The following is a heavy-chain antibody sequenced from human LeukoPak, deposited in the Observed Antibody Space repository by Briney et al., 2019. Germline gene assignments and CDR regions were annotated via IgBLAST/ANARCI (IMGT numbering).Heavy chain of an antibody. Sequence: GGSLRLSCAASGFTFSSYAMSWVRQAPGKGLEWVSAISGSGGSTYYADSVKGGFTISRDNSKNTLYLQMNSLRAEDTAVYYCATHLPVWQQLVPDYWGQGTLVTVSS. D-gene: IGHD6-13*01. CDR1: GFTFSSYA. CDR3: ATHLPVWQQLVPDY. CDR2: ISGSGGST. J-gene: IGHJ4*02. V-gene: IGHV3-23*01.